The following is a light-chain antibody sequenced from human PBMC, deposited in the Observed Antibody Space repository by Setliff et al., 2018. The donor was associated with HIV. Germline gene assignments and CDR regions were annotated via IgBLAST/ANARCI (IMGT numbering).Light chain of an antibody. V-gene: IGLV2-8*01. CDR2: EVN. CDR1: SSDVGTYNY. Sequence: QSVLTQPPSASGSPGQSVTISCTGTSSDVGTYNYVSWYQQHPGEAPKLVIYEVNKRPSGVPDRFSGSKSANTASLTVSGLQAEDEGHYYCSSYAGSNNFDVVFGGGTQLTVL. CDR3: SSYAGSNNFDVV. J-gene: IGLJ2*01.